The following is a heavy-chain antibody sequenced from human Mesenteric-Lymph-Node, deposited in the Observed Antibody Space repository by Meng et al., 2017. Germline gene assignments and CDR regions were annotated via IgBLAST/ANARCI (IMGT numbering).Heavy chain of an antibody. CDR2: ISYDGSNK. J-gene: IGHJ1*01. Sequence: GESLKISCAASRFTFSTSGIHWVRQAPGKGLEWVALISYDGSNKYYADSVKGRFTVSRDYSKNTVYLQMNSLRGEDTAVYYCARGRNGGYYQQYFQHWGQGTLVTVSS. V-gene: IGHV3-30*04. D-gene: IGHD3-22*01. CDR1: RFTFSTSG. CDR3: ARGRNGGYYQQYFQH.